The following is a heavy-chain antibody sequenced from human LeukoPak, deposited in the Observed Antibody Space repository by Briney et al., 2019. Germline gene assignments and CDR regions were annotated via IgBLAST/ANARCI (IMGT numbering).Heavy chain of an antibody. CDR1: GFTFSSYS. V-gene: IGHV3-21*04. J-gene: IGHJ4*02. CDR3: ARGAFIASKEDFFDY. CDR2: ISSSSSYI. D-gene: IGHD2-15*01. Sequence: GGSLRLSCAASGFTFSSYSMNWVRQAPGKGLEWVSSISSSSSYIYYADSVKGRFTISRDNSDNTLYLQMNSLRAEDTAVYYCARGAFIASKEDFFDYWGQGALVTVSS.